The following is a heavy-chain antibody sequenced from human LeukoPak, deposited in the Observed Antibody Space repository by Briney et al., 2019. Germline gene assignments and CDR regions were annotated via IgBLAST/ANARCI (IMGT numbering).Heavy chain of an antibody. CDR2: ISSSGSTI. D-gene: IGHD3-22*01. V-gene: IGHV3-48*03. J-gene: IGHJ4*02. CDR3: ARANDSSGYYVFDY. CDR1: GFTFSSYE. Sequence: PGGSLRLSCAASGFTFSSYEMNWVRQAPGKGLEWVSYISSSGSTIYYADSAKGRFTISRDNAKNSLYLQMNSLRAEDTAVYYCARANDSSGYYVFDYWGQGTLVTVSS.